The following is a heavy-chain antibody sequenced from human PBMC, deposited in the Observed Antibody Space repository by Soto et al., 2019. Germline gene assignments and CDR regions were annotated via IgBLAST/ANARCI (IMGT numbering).Heavy chain of an antibody. CDR1: GYTFTSYG. J-gene: IGHJ6*02. Sequence: ASVNVSCKASGYTFTSYGISWVRQAPGQGLEWMGWISAYNGNTNYAPKLQGRVTMTTDTSTSTAYMELRSLRSEDTAVYYCARDYRDGYNLGGYYYYGMDVWGQGTTVTVSS. CDR2: ISAYNGNT. CDR3: ARDYRDGYNLGGYYYYGMDV. D-gene: IGHD5-12*01. V-gene: IGHV1-18*04.